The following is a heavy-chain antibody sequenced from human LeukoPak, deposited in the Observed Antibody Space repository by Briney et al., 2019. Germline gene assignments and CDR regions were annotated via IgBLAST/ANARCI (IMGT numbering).Heavy chain of an antibody. CDR2: IYYSGST. J-gene: IGHJ3*02. D-gene: IGHD4-23*01. CDR3: ARRDGGAAFDI. CDR1: GGSFSGYY. V-gene: IGHV4-59*08. Sequence: PSETLSLTCAVYGGSFSGYYWSWIRQPPGKGLEWIGYIYYSGSTNSNPSLKSRVTISVDTSKNQFSLKLTSVTAADTAVYYCARRDGGAAFDIWGQGTMVTVSS.